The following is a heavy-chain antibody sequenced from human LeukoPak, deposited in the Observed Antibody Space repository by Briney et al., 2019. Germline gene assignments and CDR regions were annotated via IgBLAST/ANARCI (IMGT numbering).Heavy chain of an antibody. Sequence: ASVKVSCKASGYTFTSYGISWVRQAPGQGLEWMGWISAYNGNTNYAQKLQGRVTMTTDTSTSTAYIELRSLRSDDTAVYYCARDSHPDPYDSSGYYSYWGQGTLVTVSS. D-gene: IGHD3-22*01. CDR1: GYTFTSYG. V-gene: IGHV1-18*01. CDR2: ISAYNGNT. CDR3: ARDSHPDPYDSSGYYSY. J-gene: IGHJ4*02.